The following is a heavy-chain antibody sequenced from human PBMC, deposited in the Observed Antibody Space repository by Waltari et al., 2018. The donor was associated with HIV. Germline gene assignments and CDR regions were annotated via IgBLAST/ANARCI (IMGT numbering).Heavy chain of an antibody. Sequence: QVQIQQWGAGLLKPSETLSLTCAVYGGSFRGYSWRWIRQHAGKGLEWLGEINHNGSTNYKPSLKSRVTILVDTSKNQFSLKLSAVTAADTAVYYCARVGRFLEWPYFDNWGQGTLVTVSS. V-gene: IGHV4-34*02. J-gene: IGHJ4*02. CDR1: GGSFRGYS. CDR2: INHNGST. CDR3: ARVGRFLEWPYFDN. D-gene: IGHD3-3*01.